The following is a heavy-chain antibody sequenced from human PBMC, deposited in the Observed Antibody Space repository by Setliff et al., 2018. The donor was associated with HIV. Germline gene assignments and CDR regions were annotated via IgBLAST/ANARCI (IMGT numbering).Heavy chain of an antibody. CDR3: AKPSSWDGGFFDP. CDR1: GFTFNNYY. J-gene: IGHJ5*02. D-gene: IGHD6-13*01. CDR2: ISGGGTTI. Sequence: GESLKISCAASGFTFNNYYMSWIRQAPGKGLEWLAYISGGGTTIYYADSVRGRFTISRDNAKKSLFLQMNSLRAEDTAVYYCAKPSSWDGGFFDPWGLGTLVTVSS. V-gene: IGHV3-11*04.